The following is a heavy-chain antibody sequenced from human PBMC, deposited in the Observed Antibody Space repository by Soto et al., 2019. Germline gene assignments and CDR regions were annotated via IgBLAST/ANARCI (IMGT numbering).Heavy chain of an antibody. Sequence: GPGPGGASETLSLTCTVSGASIPHYYWTWIRQPPGKALEWIGYIFDAGTTHYSPSLKSRLTISLDTSENQFSLRLTFVTAADTAVYYCARGAHWSFDLWGRGTLVTVSS. CDR2: IFDAGTT. CDR1: GASIPHYY. CDR3: ARGAHWSFDL. J-gene: IGHJ2*01. V-gene: IGHV4-59*01.